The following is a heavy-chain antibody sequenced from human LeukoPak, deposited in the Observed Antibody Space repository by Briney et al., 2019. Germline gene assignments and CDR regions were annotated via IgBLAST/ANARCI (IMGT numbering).Heavy chain of an antibody. J-gene: IGHJ4*02. V-gene: IGHV3-13*01. CDR3: ARAPPXIAXVRDRPYYFDY. CDR2: ICTVGDT. D-gene: IGHD6-13*01. CDR1: GITLSNYD. Sequence: GGSLRLSCAASGITLSNYDMHWVRQAPGKGLEWVSGICTVGDTYYPGSVKGRFTISRENAKNSLYLEMNSLRAGDTAVYYCARAPPXIAXVRDRPYYFDYWGQGTLATVSS.